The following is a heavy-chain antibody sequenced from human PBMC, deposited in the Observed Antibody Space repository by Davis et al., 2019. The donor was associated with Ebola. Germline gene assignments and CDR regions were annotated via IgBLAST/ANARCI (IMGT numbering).Heavy chain of an antibody. CDR3: ASPRRGYCSGGSCYQIDY. CDR2: IYYSGST. D-gene: IGHD2-15*01. CDR1: GGSISSSSYY. V-gene: IGHV4-39*01. Sequence: PSETLSLTCTVSGGSISSSSYYWGWIRQPPGKGLEWIGSIYYSGSTYYNPSLKSRVTISVDTSKNQFSLKLSSVTAADTAVYYCASPRRGYCSGGSCYQIDYWGQGTLVTVSS. J-gene: IGHJ4*02.